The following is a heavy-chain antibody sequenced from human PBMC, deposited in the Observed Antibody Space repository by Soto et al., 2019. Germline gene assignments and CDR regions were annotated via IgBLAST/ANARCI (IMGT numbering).Heavy chain of an antibody. CDR1: GDSVSSNSAA. D-gene: IGHD2-8*01. CDR2: TYYRSKWYN. CDR3: ARDDCTNGVCYNNYYYYYYMDV. J-gene: IGHJ6*03. Sequence: SQTLSLTCAISGDSVSSNSAAWNWIRQSPSRGLEWLGRTYYRSKWYNDYAVSVKSRITINPDTSKNQFSLQLNSVTPEDTAVYYCARDDCTNGVCYNNYYYYYYMDVWGKGTTVTVSS. V-gene: IGHV6-1*01.